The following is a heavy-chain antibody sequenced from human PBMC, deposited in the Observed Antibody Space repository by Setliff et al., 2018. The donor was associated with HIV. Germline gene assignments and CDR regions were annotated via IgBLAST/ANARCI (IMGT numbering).Heavy chain of an antibody. J-gene: IGHJ4*02. Sequence: SETLSLTCAVYGGPLSCHYWSWIRQPPGQGLEWIGETSHSGKTNYNPSLKSRVTISVDTSKNQFSLKLTSVTAADTAVYYCVTSSSWSSRLNFWGPGRLVTVPQ. CDR3: VTSSSWSSRLNF. D-gene: IGHD2-2*01. CDR2: TSHSGKT. CDR1: GGPLSCHY. V-gene: IGHV4-34*01.